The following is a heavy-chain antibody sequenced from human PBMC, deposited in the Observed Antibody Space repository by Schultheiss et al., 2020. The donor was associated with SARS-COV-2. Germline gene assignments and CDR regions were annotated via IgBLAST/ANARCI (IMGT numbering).Heavy chain of an antibody. D-gene: IGHD1-26*01. CDR2: IYPGDSDT. V-gene: IGHV5-51*01. CDR3: ATLHIMGATNRWFDP. Sequence: GESLKISCKGSGYSFTSYWIGWVRQMPGKGLEWMGIIYPGDSDTRYSPSFQGQVTISADKSISTAYLQWSSLKASDTAMYYCATLHIMGATNRWFDPWGQGTLVTVSS. CDR1: GYSFTSYW. J-gene: IGHJ5*02.